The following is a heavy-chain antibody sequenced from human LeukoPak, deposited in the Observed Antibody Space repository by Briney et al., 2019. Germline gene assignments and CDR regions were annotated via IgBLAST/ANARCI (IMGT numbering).Heavy chain of an antibody. CDR1: GGSISSYY. CDR3: ASSSGSYSPFDY. Sequence: SETLSLTCTVSGGSISSYYWSWIRQPAGKGLEWIGRIYTSGSTNYNPSLRSRVTMSVDTSKNQLSLKLSSVTAADTAVYYCASSSGSYSPFDYWGQGTLVTVSS. CDR2: IYTSGST. V-gene: IGHV4-4*07. J-gene: IGHJ4*02. D-gene: IGHD1-26*01.